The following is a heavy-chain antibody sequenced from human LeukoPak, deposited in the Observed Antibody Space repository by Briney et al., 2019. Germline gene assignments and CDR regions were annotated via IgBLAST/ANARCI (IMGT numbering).Heavy chain of an antibody. CDR2: INHSGST. J-gene: IGHJ5*02. D-gene: IGHD4-11*01. Sequence: PSETLSLTCAVYGGSFSGYYWSWIRQPPGKGLEWIGEINHSGSTNYNPSLKSRVTISVDTSKNQFSLKLSSVTAADTAVYYCAKDGESMTTFPTNWFDPWGQGTLVTVSS. CDR3: AKDGESMTTFPTNWFDP. CDR1: GGSFSGYY. V-gene: IGHV4-34*01.